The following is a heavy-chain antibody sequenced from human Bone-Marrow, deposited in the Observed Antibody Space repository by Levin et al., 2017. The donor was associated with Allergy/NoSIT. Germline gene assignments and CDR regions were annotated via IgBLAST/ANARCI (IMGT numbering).Heavy chain of an antibody. Sequence: GGSLRLSCAASGFTFSSYGMHWVRQAPGKGLEWVAVISYDGSNKYYADSVKGRFTISRDNSKNTLYLQMNSLRAEDTAVYYCAKGAPYYYGSGSYLPGGFDYWGQGTLVTVSS. CDR1: GFTFSSYG. V-gene: IGHV3-30*18. CDR3: AKGAPYYYGSGSYLPGGFDY. J-gene: IGHJ4*02. CDR2: ISYDGSNK. D-gene: IGHD3-10*01.